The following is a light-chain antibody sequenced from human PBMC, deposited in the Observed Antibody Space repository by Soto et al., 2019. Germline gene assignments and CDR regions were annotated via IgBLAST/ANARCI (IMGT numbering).Light chain of an antibody. CDR1: QSGGLNY. V-gene: IGKV3-20*01. CDR3: QQYASSPLP. Sequence: EIVLTQSPGILSVSPGERATLSCRASQSGGLNYLAWYQQKPGQAPRLLIYDASSRANGIPDRFSGSGSGTDFPLTISRLDPVDFAVYSCQQYASSPLPFGVGTKVEAK. J-gene: IGKJ4*01. CDR2: DAS.